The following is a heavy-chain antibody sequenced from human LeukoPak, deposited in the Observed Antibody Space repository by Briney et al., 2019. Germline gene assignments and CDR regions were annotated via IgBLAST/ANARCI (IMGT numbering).Heavy chain of an antibody. CDR1: GGSISSSSYY. D-gene: IGHD1-1*01. Sequence: PFETLSLTCTVSGGSISSSSYYWGWIRQPPGKGLEWIGSIYYSGSTYYNPSLKSRVTISVDTSKNQFSLKLSSVTAADTAVYYCARTGRVQNRYYYYYGMDVWGQGTTVTVSS. CDR2: IYYSGST. J-gene: IGHJ6*02. CDR3: ARTGRVQNRYYYYYGMDV. V-gene: IGHV4-39*01.